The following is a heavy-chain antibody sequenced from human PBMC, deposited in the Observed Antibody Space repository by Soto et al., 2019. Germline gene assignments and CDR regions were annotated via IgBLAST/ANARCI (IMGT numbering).Heavy chain of an antibody. Sequence: SETLSLTCSVSGGSISSGDYYWGWIRQPPGKGLEWIGNIFYSGNTHYNPSLKSRVTISVDTSKNQFSLKLSSVTAADTAVYYCARGGGYYDYIWGSYRYYMDVWGKGTTVTVSS. D-gene: IGHD3-16*02. V-gene: IGHV4-39*07. CDR3: ARGGGYYDYIWGSYRYYMDV. CDR1: GGSISSGDYY. J-gene: IGHJ6*03. CDR2: IFYSGNT.